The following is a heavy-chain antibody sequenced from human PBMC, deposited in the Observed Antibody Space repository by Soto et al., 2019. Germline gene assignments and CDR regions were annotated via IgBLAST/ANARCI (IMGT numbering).Heavy chain of an antibody. J-gene: IGHJ6*03. Sequence: SETLSLTCTVSGGSISSYYWSWIRQPPGKGLEWIGYIYYSGSTNYNPSLKSRVTISVDTSKNQFSLKLSSVTAADTAVYYCARLYSGYDYYYYMDVWGKGTPVSVS. D-gene: IGHD5-12*01. V-gene: IGHV4-59*01. CDR3: ARLYSGYDYYYYMDV. CDR1: GGSISSYY. CDR2: IYYSGST.